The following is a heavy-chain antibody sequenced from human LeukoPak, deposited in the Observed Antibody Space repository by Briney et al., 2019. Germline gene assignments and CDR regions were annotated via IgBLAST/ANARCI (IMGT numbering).Heavy chain of an antibody. J-gene: IGHJ4*02. CDR2: IYYTGST. CDR1: GGSLRSSSYY. Sequence: SETLSLTCTVSGGSLRSSSYYWGWIRQPPGKGLEWIGSIYYTGSTYYNPSLKSRVTISVDTSKNQFSLKLSSVTAADTAVYYCARGVWSGYYLDYWGQGTLVTVSS. CDR3: ARGVWSGYYLDY. V-gene: IGHV4-39*07. D-gene: IGHD3-3*01.